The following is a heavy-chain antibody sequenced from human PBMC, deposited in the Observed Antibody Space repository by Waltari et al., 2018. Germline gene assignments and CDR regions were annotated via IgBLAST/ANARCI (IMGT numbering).Heavy chain of an antibody. CDR1: GGSFSGYY. V-gene: IGHV4-34*01. Sequence: QVQLQQWGAGLLKPSETLSLTCAVYGGSFSGYYWSWIRQPPGKGLEWIGEINHSGSTNDNPSLKSRVTISVDTSKNQFSLKLSSVTAADTAVYYCARVVVVAANPFLDYWGQGTLVTVSS. D-gene: IGHD2-15*01. CDR2: INHSGST. J-gene: IGHJ4*02. CDR3: ARVVVVAANPFLDY.